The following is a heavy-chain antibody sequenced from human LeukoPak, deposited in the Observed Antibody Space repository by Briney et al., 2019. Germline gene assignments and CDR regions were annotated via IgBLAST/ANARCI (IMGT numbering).Heavy chain of an antibody. V-gene: IGHV3-48*01. CDR3: ARVMYDYVWALDH. CDR1: GFTFSRYS. CDR2: ISSSSSSI. J-gene: IGHJ5*02. D-gene: IGHD3-16*01. Sequence: PGGSQRLSCAASGFTFSRYSMNWVRQAPGKGLEWVSYISSSSSSIYYADSVKGRLTISRDNAKNSLYLQMNSLRAEDTAVYYCARVMYDYVWALDHWGQGTLVTVSS.